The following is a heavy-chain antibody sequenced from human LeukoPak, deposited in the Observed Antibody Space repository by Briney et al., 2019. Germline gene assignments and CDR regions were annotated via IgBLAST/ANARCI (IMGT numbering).Heavy chain of an antibody. V-gene: IGHV4-59*01. CDR2: IYYSGST. J-gene: IGHJ6*03. Sequence: SETLSLTCTVSGGSISSYYWSWIRQPPGKGLEWIGYIYYSGSTNYNPSLKSRVTISVDTSKNQFSLKLSSVTAADTAVYYCARGTRSSTNPYYYYMDVWGKGTTVTVSS. CDR3: ARGTRSSTNPYYYYMDV. CDR1: GGSISSYY. D-gene: IGHD2-2*01.